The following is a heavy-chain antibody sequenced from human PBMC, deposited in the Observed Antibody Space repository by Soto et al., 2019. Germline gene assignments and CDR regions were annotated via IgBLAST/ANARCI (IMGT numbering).Heavy chain of an antibody. CDR3: ARRLYYDSSGFEGGGRDG. D-gene: IGHD3-22*01. V-gene: IGHV4-31*03. Sequence: PSETLSLTCTVSGGSISSSGYYWSWIRQHPGKGLEWIGCIYYSGSTYYNPSLKSRVTISVDTSKNQFSLKLSSVTAADLALYYCARRLYYDSSGFEGGGRDGWGQGTAVT. CDR1: GGSISSSGYY. J-gene: IGHJ6*02. CDR2: IYYSGST.